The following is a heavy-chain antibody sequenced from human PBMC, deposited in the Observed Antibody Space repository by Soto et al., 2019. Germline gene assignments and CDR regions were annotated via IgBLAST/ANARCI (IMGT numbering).Heavy chain of an antibody. J-gene: IGHJ4*02. D-gene: IGHD3-9*01. V-gene: IGHV3-30-3*01. CDR2: ISYDGSNK. CDR1: GFTFSSYA. CDR3: ARERDPYYDILTGFDY. Sequence: GGSLRLSCAASGFTFSSYAMHWVRQAPGKGLEWVAVISYDGSNKYYADSVKGRFTISRDNSKNTLYLQMNSLRAEDTAVYYCARERDPYYDILTGFDYWGQGTLVAVSS.